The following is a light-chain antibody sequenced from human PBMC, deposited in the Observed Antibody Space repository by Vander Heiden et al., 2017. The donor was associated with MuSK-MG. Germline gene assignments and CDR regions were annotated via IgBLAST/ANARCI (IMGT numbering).Light chain of an antibody. CDR2: DAS. J-gene: IGKJ4*01. CDR3: QQYDNLPLT. V-gene: IGKV1-33*01. Sequence: DIQMTQSPSSLSASVGDRVTITCQASQDISNYLNWYQQKPGKAPKLLIYDASNFETGVPSRFSGSGSGTDFTFTISSLQPADIATYYCQQYDNLPLTLGGGTKVEIK. CDR1: QDISNY.